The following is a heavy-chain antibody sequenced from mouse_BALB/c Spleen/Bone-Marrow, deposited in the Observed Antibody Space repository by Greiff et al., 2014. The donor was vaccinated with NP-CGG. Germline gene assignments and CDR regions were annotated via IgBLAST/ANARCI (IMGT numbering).Heavy chain of an antibody. CDR3: ARRAGTWFAY. J-gene: IGHJ3*01. Sequence: EVQLVESGGGLVQPGGSLKLSCAASGFDFSRYWMSWVRQAPGKGLEWIGEINPDSSTIXXXPSLXDKFXISRDNAKNTLYLQMSKVRSEDTALYYCARRAGTWFAYWGQGTLVTVSA. V-gene: IGHV4-1*02. CDR1: GFDFSRYW. CDR2: INPDSSTI. D-gene: IGHD4-1*01.